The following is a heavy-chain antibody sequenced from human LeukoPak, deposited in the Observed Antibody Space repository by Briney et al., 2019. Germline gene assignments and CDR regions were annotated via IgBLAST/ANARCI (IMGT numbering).Heavy chain of an antibody. CDR1: GFTFSSYG. J-gene: IGHJ6*02. V-gene: IGHV3-30*18. D-gene: IGHD7-27*01. CDR3: AKELGIGDYYYGMDV. Sequence: PGRSLRLSCAASGFTFSSYGMRWVRQAPGKGLEWVAVISYDGSNKYYADSVKGRFTISRDNSKNTLYLQMNSLRAEDTAVYYCAKELGIGDYYYGMDVWGQGTTVTVSS. CDR2: ISYDGSNK.